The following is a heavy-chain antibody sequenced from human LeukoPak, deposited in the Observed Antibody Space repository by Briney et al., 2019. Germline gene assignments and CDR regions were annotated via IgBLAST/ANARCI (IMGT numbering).Heavy chain of an antibody. J-gene: IGHJ4*02. Sequence: PGGSLRLSCAASGFTFSSDAMSWVRQVPGKGLEWVSTIGGIGDNTHYADSVKSRFTISRDSSRNTLYLQMNTLRVEATAIYYCAKTPTFYYVLTGYSNDYWGQGTLVTVSS. CDR1: GFTFSSDA. V-gene: IGHV3-23*01. CDR3: AKTPTFYYVLTGYSNDY. D-gene: IGHD3-9*01. CDR2: IGGIGDNT.